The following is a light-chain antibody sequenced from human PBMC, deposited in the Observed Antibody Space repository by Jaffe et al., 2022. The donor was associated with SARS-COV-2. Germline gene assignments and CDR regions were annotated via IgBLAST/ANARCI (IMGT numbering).Light chain of an antibody. CDR3: GTWDDNLTGV. V-gene: IGLV1-51*02. Sequence: QSTVTQPPSVSAAPGQKVTISCSGSSSDVGGHYVSWYQHVPGAAPKLLIYENYKRPPGIPDRFSASKSGTSATLGISGLQTGDEADYFCGTWDDNLTGVFGTGTTVTVL. CDR2: ENY. CDR1: SSDVGGHY. J-gene: IGLJ1*01.